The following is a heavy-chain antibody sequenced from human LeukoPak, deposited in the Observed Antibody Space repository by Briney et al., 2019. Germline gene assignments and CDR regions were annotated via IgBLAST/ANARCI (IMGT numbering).Heavy chain of an antibody. V-gene: IGHV3-21*01. Sequence: GGSLRLSCAASGFTFSPYSMNWVRQAPGKGLEWVSSISSTSSYIYYADSVKGRFTISRDNAKNSLYLQMNNLRAEDTAVYYCARGDTVPLFRAYYYMDVWGKGTTVTVSS. CDR1: GFTFSPYS. CDR2: ISSTSSYI. J-gene: IGHJ6*03. D-gene: IGHD5-18*01. CDR3: ARGDTVPLFRAYYYMDV.